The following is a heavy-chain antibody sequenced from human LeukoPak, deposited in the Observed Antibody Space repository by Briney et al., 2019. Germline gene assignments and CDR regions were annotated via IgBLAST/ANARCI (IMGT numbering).Heavy chain of an antibody. CDR3: ARQSSSNWYLDF. CDR2: IYYSGST. J-gene: IGHJ4*02. CDR1: GGSISSYY. D-gene: IGHD6-13*01. Sequence: PSETLSLTCTVSGGSISSYYWSWIRQPPGKGLEWIGYIYYSGSTNYNPSLKSRVTMSVDTSKNQFSLKLSSVTAAGTAVYYCARQSSSNWYLDFWGQGTLVTVSS. V-gene: IGHV4-59*08.